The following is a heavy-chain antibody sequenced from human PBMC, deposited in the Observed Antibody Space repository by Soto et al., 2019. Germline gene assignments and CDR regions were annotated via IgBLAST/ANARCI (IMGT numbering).Heavy chain of an antibody. CDR3: GREVICSGGSCYGSSFDY. CDR2: MSANNGNT. D-gene: IGHD2-15*01. Sequence: ASVKVSCKASGYTFTSFDINWVRQASGQGLECMGWMSANNGNTNYAQKLQGRVTMTTDTSTSTAYMELRSLRSDDTAVFYFGREVICSGGSCYGSSFDYWGQGTLVTVSS. J-gene: IGHJ4*02. V-gene: IGHV1-18*01. CDR1: GYTFTSFD.